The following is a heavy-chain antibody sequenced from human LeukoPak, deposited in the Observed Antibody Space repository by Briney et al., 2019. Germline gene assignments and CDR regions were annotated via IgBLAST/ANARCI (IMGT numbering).Heavy chain of an antibody. CDR1: GFTFNTYG. CDR3: AGTYYYGSGSYYYFDY. J-gene: IGHJ4*02. Sequence: PGGSLRLSCAASGFTFNTYGMHWVRQAPGKGLEWVSSISSSSSYIYYADSVKGRFTISRDNAKNSLYLQMNSLRAEDTAVYYCAGTYYYGSGSYYYFDYWGQGTLVTVSS. D-gene: IGHD3-10*01. V-gene: IGHV3-21*01. CDR2: ISSSSSYI.